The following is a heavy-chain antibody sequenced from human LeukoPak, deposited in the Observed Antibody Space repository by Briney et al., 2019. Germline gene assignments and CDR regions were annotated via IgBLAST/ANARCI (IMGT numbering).Heavy chain of an antibody. V-gene: IGHV3-30*04. Sequence: GRSLRLSCAASGFTFSSYAMHWVRRAPGKGLEWVAVISYDGSNKYYADSVKGRFTISRDNSKNTLYLQMNSLRAEDTAVYYCARVSVWFGEPLGWFDPWGQGTLVTVSS. CDR1: GFTFSSYA. CDR3: ARVSVWFGEPLGWFDP. J-gene: IGHJ5*02. CDR2: ISYDGSNK. D-gene: IGHD3-10*01.